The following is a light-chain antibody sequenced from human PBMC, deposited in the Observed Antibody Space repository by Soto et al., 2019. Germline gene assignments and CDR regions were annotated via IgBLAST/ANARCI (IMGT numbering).Light chain of an antibody. J-gene: IGKJ3*01. Sequence: EIVLTQSPDTLSLSPGERATLSCRASQSVRSSLAWYQQKPGQAPRLLLYDPSNRATGIPARFSGSGSGTDFTLTISSLEPEDFAVYYCQHRSNWPPEVTFGPGTKVHIK. CDR2: DPS. CDR1: QSVRSS. CDR3: QHRSNWPPEVT. V-gene: IGKV3-11*01.